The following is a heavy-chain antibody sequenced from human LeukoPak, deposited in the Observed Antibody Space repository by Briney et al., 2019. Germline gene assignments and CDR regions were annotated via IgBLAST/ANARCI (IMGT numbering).Heavy chain of an antibody. CDR2: IYSGGST. CDR1: EFSVGSTY. V-gene: IGHV3-66*01. J-gene: IGHJ3*02. Sequence: GGSLRLSCAASEFSVGSTYMTWVRQAPGEGLEWVSLIYSGGSTYYADSVKGRFTISRDNSKNTLYLQINSRRAEDTAVYYCARVGARLAAFDIWGQGTMVTVSS. D-gene: IGHD6-25*01. CDR3: ARVGARLAAFDI.